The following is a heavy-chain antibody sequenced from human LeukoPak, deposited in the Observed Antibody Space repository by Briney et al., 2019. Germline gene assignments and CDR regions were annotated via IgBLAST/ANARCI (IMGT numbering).Heavy chain of an antibody. V-gene: IGHV1-2*02. CDR3: ARVEYRIKGIWVNFDY. CDR2: INPNSGGT. CDR1: GYTFTGPY. J-gene: IGHJ4*02. Sequence: ASVKVSRKASGYTFTGPYIHWIRQAPGQGLEWVGWINPNSGGTKYAQKFQGRVTMTRDTSINTAYMEQSRLRSDDTAVDYCARVEYRIKGIWVNFDYWGQGTLVTVST. D-gene: IGHD6-13*01.